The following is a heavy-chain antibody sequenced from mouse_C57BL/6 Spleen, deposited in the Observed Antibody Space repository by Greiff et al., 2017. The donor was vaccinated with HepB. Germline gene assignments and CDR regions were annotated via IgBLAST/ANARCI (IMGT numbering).Heavy chain of an antibody. D-gene: IGHD2-3*01. CDR2: INPNNGGT. Sequence: EVKLQQSGPELVKPGASVKISCKASGYTFTDYYMNWVKQSHGKSLEWIGDINPNNGGTSYNQKFKGKATLTVDKSSSTAYMELRSLTSEDSAVYYCARGWDGYYVWYFDVWGTGTTVTVSS. J-gene: IGHJ1*03. V-gene: IGHV1-26*01. CDR1: GYTFTDYY. CDR3: ARGWDGYYVWYFDV.